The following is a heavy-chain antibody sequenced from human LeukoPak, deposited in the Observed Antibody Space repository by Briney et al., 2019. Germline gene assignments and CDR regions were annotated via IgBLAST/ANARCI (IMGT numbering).Heavy chain of an antibody. J-gene: IGHJ1*01. CDR3: AKDRTAAGGYFQL. V-gene: IGHV3-7*01. Sequence: GGSLRLSCAAPGFSFSSNWMGWVRQAPGKGLEWVAHIKRDGSQKYYLDSVKGRFTISRDNAKNSLYLQMNSLRVEDTAVYYCAKDRTAAGGYFQLWGQGTLVTVSS. CDR1: GFSFSSNW. D-gene: IGHD1-14*01. CDR2: IKRDGSQK.